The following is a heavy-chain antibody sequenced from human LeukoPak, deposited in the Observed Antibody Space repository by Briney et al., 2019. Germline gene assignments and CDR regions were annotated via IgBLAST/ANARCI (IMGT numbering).Heavy chain of an antibody. Sequence: GGSLRLSCAASGFTFSSFWMTWVRQAPGKGLEWVANIKEDGSQKYYVDSVKGRFTISRDIAKNSLFLQTNSLRADDTAVYYCARDSGWFRFDYWGQGTLVTVSS. CDR1: GFTFSSFW. CDR2: IKEDGSQK. CDR3: ARDSGWFRFDY. V-gene: IGHV3-7*03. J-gene: IGHJ4*02. D-gene: IGHD6-13*01.